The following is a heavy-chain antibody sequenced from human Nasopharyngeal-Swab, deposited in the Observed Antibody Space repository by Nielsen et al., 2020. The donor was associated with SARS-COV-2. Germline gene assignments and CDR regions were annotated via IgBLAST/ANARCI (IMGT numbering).Heavy chain of an antibody. D-gene: IGHD6-13*01. CDR3: ARSPYSINWYYFDY. CDR1: GFTVSNNY. Sequence: GESLKLSCAASGFTVSNNYMSWFRQAPGKGLEWVSVFYSSGNTYYADSVKGRFTISRDISKNTLYLQMNSLRAEDTAVYYCARSPYSINWYYFDYWGQGTLVTVSS. V-gene: IGHV3-66*01. CDR2: FYSSGNT. J-gene: IGHJ4*02.